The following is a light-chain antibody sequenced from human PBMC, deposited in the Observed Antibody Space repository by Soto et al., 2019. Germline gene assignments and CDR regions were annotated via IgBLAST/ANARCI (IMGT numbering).Light chain of an antibody. CDR3: QSYDRSLSGSF. V-gene: IGLV2-18*02. CDR1: SSDVGSYNR. J-gene: IGLJ1*01. CDR2: EVN. Sequence: QSALTQPASVSGSPGQSVTISCTGTSSDVGSYNRLSWYQQPPGTAPKLFMYEVNTRPSGVPDRFSGSKSGSTASLTITGLQAEDEADYYCQSYDRSLSGSFFGTGTKVTVL.